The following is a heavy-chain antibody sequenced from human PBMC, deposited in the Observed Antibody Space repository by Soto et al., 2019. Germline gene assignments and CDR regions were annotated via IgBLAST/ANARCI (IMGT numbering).Heavy chain of an antibody. CDR3: ARTAIVGATTSYYGMDV. J-gene: IGHJ6*02. CDR1: GFTFSSYA. V-gene: IGHV3-30-3*01. D-gene: IGHD1-26*01. Sequence: PGGSLRLSCAASGFTFSSYAMHWVRQAPGKGLECVAVISYDGSNKYYADSVKGRFTISRDNSKNTLYLQMNSLRAEDTAVYYCARTAIVGATTSYYGMDVWGQGTTVTVSS. CDR2: ISYDGSNK.